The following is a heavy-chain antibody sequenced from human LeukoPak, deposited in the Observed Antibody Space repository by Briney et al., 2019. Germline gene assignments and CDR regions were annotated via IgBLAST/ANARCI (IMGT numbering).Heavy chain of an antibody. CDR2: INTNTGNP. CDR3: ARGTYKTGTLPNWFDP. Sequence: ASVKVSCKASGYTFTSYAMNWVRQAPGQGLEWMGWINTNTGNPTYAQGFTGRFVFSLDTSVSTAYLQISSLKAEDTAVYYCARGTYKTGTLPNWFDPWGQGTLVTVSS. V-gene: IGHV7-4-1*02. CDR1: GYTFTSYA. D-gene: IGHD1-1*01. J-gene: IGHJ5*02.